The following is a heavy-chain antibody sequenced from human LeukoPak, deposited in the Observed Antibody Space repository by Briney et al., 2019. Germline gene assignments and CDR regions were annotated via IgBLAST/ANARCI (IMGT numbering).Heavy chain of an antibody. CDR2: IYYSGST. V-gene: IGHV4-59*01. CDR3: ARALWFGEPNDAFDI. Sequence: SETLSLTCTVSGGSISSYYWSWIRQPPGKGLEWIGYIYYSGSTNYNPSLKSRVTISVDTSKNQFSLKLSSVTAADTAVYYCARALWFGEPNDAFDIWGQGTMVTVSS. D-gene: IGHD3-10*01. J-gene: IGHJ3*02. CDR1: GGSISSYY.